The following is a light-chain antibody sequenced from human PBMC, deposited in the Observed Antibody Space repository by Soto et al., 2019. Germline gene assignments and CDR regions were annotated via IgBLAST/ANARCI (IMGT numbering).Light chain of an antibody. CDR2: DAS. CDR3: QQYDNLPAFT. CDR1: QDISNY. V-gene: IGKV1-33*01. Sequence: DIQMTQSPSSLSASVGDRVTITCQASQDISNYLNWYQQKPGKAPKLLIYDASNLETGVPSRFXGSGPGTDFTFTISSLQPEDIATYYCQQYDNLPAFTFGPGTKVDIK. J-gene: IGKJ3*01.